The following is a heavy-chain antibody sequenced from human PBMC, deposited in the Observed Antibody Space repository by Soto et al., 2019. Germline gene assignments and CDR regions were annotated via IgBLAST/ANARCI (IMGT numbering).Heavy chain of an antibody. D-gene: IGHD4-4*01. CDR1: GGSISSGDYY. J-gene: IGHJ5*02. CDR2: IYYSGST. V-gene: IGHV4-30-4*01. CDR3: ARESSNYNWFDP. Sequence: PSETLSLTCTVSGGSISSGDYYWSWIRQPPGKGLEWIGYIYYSGSTYYNPSLKSRVTISVDTSKNQFSLKLSSVTAADTAVYYCARESSNYNWFDPWGQGTLVTVSS.